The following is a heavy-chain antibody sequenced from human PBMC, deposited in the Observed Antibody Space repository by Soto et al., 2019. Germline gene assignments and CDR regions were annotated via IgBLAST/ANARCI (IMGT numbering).Heavy chain of an antibody. V-gene: IGHV3-48*03. D-gene: IGHD4-17*01. CDR2: ISSSGSTI. CDR3: AKNTVTYDFDY. Sequence: LRLSCAASGFTFSSYEMNWVRQAPGKGLEWVSYISSSGSTIYYADSVKGRFTISRDNAKNSLYLQMNSLRAEDTAVYYCAKNTVTYDFDYWGQGTPVTVSS. J-gene: IGHJ4*02. CDR1: GFTFSSYE.